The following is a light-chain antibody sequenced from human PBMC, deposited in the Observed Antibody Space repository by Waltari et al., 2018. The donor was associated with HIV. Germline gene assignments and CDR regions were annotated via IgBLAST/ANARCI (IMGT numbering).Light chain of an antibody. CDR1: SSHVGSYNL. J-gene: IGLJ1*01. CDR3: CSYAGSSAFV. Sequence: QSALTQPASVSGSPGQSITIPCTVTSSHVGSYNLFPWYQPHPGKAPKLMIFEVTKRPSGVSNRFSGSKSGNTASLTISGLQADDEADYYCCSYAGSSAFVFGTGTKVTVL. CDR2: EVT. V-gene: IGLV2-23*02.